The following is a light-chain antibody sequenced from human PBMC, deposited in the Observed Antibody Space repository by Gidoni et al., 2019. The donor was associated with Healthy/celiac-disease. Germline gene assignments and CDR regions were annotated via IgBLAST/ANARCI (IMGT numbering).Light chain of an antibody. CDR3: QQYSNSPIFT. V-gene: IGKV3-20*01. Sequence: EIVLTQSPATLSLSPGERATLSCRASQSVSSSYLAWYQQKPGQAPRHLIYGASSRATGIADRFSGSGSGTDFTLTISRLEPEDFAVYYCQQYSNSPIFTFGHGTKVDIK. CDR1: QSVSSSY. J-gene: IGKJ3*01. CDR2: GAS.